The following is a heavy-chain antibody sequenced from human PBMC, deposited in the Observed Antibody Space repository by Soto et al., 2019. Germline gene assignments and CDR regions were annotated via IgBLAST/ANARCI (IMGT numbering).Heavy chain of an antibody. CDR2: IIPIFGTA. V-gene: IGHV1-69*01. D-gene: IGHD1-1*01. J-gene: IGHJ3*02. Sequence: QLQLVQSGAEVQKPGSSVKVSCKASGGSFRHYSISWVRQAPGQGLEWMGGIIPIFGTATYAQRFQGRVTLTADESTTTADMELSSLRSEDTAVYYCARDQRLEDDAFDIWGQGTMVIVSS. CDR3: ARDQRLEDDAFDI. CDR1: GGSFRHYS.